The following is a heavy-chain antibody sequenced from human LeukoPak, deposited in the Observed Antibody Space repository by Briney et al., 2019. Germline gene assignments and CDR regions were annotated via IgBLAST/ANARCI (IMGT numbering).Heavy chain of an antibody. D-gene: IGHD2-2*02. J-gene: IGHJ6*02. V-gene: IGHV1-8*01. CDR2: MNPNSGNT. Sequence: ASVKVSRKASGYTFTSYDINWVRQATGQGLEWMGWMNPNSGNTGYAQKFQGRVTMTRNTSISTAYMELSSLRSEDTAVYYCARELGYCSSTSCYTERYYYGMDVWGQGTTVTVSS. CDR1: GYTFTSYD. CDR3: ARELGYCSSTSCYTERYYYGMDV.